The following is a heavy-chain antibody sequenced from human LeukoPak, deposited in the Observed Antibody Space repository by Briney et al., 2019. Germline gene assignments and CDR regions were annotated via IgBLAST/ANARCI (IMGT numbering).Heavy chain of an antibody. CDR2: MNPNSGNT. Sequence: ASVKVSCKASGYTFTSYDINWVRQATGQGLEWMGWMNPNSGNTGYAQKFQGRVTMTRYTSISTAYMELSSLRSEDTAVYYCARFSYDSSCFDYWGQGTLVTVSS. CDR3: ARFSYDSSCFDY. J-gene: IGHJ4*02. CDR1: GYTFTSYD. V-gene: IGHV1-8*01. D-gene: IGHD3-22*01.